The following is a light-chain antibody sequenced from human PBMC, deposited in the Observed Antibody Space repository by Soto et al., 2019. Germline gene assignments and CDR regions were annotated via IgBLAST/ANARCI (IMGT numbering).Light chain of an antibody. CDR1: SSNIRAGYD. Sequence: QAVVTQPPSVSGAPGQRVTISCTGSSSNIRAGYDVHWYQRLPGTAPKVLIYGNNNRPSGVPDRFSGSKSGTSASLAITGLQADDEADYYCQSYDSSLSGSYVFGTRTKVTVL. CDR3: QSYDSSLSGSYV. V-gene: IGLV1-40*01. J-gene: IGLJ1*01. CDR2: GNN.